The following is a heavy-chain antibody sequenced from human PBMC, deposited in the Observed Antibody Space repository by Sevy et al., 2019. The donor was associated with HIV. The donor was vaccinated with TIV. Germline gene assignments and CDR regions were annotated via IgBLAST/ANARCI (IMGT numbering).Heavy chain of an antibody. CDR2: IRYDGSDK. CDR3: ATTPWSNRRGYFDY. J-gene: IGHJ4*02. CDR1: GFIFSSFA. V-gene: IGHV3-30*02. Sequence: GGSLRLSCAASGFIFSSFAMHWVRQAPGKGLEWVAMIRYDGSDKYYADTVKGRFSISRDNSKNSLYLHMSSLRDEDTAGYYGATTPWSNRRGYFDYWGQGTLVTVSS. D-gene: IGHD3-3*01.